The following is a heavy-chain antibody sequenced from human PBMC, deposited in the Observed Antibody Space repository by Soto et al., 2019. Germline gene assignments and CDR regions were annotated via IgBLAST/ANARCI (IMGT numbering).Heavy chain of an antibody. CDR2: IIPIFGTA. CDR1: GGTFSSYA. V-gene: IGHV1-69*13. CDR3: AREGDYGGNSTFDY. Sequence: ASVKVSCKASGGTFSSYAISWVRQAPGQGLEWMGGIIPIFGTANYAQKFQGRVTITADESTSTAYMELSSLRSEDTAVYYCAREGDYGGNSTFDYWGQGTLVTVSS. D-gene: IGHD4-17*01. J-gene: IGHJ4*02.